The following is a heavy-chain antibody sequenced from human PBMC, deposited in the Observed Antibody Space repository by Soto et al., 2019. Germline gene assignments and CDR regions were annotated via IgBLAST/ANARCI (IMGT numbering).Heavy chain of an antibody. V-gene: IGHV5-51*01. CDR1: GFSFTSHW. J-gene: IGHJ4*02. CDR3: ARQAYDTSGYRYFDF. D-gene: IGHD3-22*01. Sequence: GESLKISCQTSGFSFTSHWIAWVRQMPGKGLEWMGIIYPYDSDTRYSPSFQGQVTISADKSIGAAYLQWSSLGASDTAIYFCARQAYDTSGYRYFDFWGQGTLVTVSS. CDR2: IYPYDSDT.